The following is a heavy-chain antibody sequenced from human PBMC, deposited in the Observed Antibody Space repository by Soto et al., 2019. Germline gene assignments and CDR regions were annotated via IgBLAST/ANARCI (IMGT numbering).Heavy chain of an antibody. CDR3: ANDLVYGDSAADY. Sequence: VQLLESGGGLVQPGGSLRLSCAASGFTFSSYAMSWVRQAPGKGLEWVSAISGSGGSTYYADSVKGRFTISRDNSKNTLYLQMNSLRAEDTAVYYCANDLVYGDSAADYWGQGTLVTVSS. J-gene: IGHJ4*02. V-gene: IGHV3-23*01. D-gene: IGHD4-17*01. CDR1: GFTFSSYA. CDR2: ISGSGGST.